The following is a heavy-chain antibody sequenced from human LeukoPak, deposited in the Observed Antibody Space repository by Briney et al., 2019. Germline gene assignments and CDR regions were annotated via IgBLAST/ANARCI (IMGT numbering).Heavy chain of an antibody. CDR2: ILHSGNT. Sequence: SGTLSLTCAVSGGSISSNNWWSWIRQPPGKGLEWIGEILHSGNTNYNPSLRSRVTMSVDKSKNQFSLNLKSVTAADTAVYYCATYYDSSGYRFDYWGQGTLVTVSS. CDR1: GGSISSNNW. V-gene: IGHV4-4*02. CDR3: ATYYDSSGYRFDY. D-gene: IGHD3-22*01. J-gene: IGHJ4*02.